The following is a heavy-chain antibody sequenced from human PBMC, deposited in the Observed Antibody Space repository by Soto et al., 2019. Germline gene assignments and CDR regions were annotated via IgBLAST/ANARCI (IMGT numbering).Heavy chain of an antibody. D-gene: IGHD1-26*01. Sequence: SETLGFSCTLSVGSISIGGYYWSWIRQHPGKGLEWIAYIYYSGSTYYNPSLKSRVTISVDTSKNQFSLKLSSVTAADTAVYYRARGSGSSQNNWFDPWGQGTMVTVSS. J-gene: IGHJ5*02. CDR3: ARGSGSSQNNWFDP. CDR2: IYYSGST. CDR1: VGSISIGGYY. V-gene: IGHV4-31*03.